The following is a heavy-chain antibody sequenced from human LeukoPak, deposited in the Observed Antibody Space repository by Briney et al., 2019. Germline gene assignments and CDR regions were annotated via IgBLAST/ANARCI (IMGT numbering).Heavy chain of an antibody. V-gene: IGHV3-53*01. CDR2: IYSGGST. Sequence: GGSLRLSCAASGFTVSSNYMSWVRQAPGKGLEWVSVIYSGGSTYYADSVKGRFTISRDNSKNTLYLQMNSLRAEDAAVYYCAREYRDSGYDPGAFDIWGQGTMVTVSS. CDR3: AREYRDSGYDPGAFDI. J-gene: IGHJ3*02. CDR1: GFTVSSNY. D-gene: IGHD5-12*01.